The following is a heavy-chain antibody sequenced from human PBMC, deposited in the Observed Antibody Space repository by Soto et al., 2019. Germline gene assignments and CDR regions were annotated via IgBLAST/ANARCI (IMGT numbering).Heavy chain of an antibody. CDR2: VYYSGST. CDR3: GRLEGLATISYYFDY. V-gene: IGHV4-39*01. J-gene: IGHJ4*02. Sequence: SETLSLTCSVSGGSINNHYWGWVRQPPGRGLEWIGSVYYSGSTYYNPSLESRVTISVDKSKNQFSLKLMSLSAADTAVYYCGRLEGLATISYYFDYWGQGALVTVSS. CDR1: GGSINNHY. D-gene: IGHD3-9*01.